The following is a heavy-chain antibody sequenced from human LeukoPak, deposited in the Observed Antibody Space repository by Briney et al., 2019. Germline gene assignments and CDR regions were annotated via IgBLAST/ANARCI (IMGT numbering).Heavy chain of an antibody. J-gene: IGHJ4*02. CDR1: GFTVSSKY. CDR3: ARGLFASGSYYNFFDY. D-gene: IGHD3-10*01. V-gene: IGHV3-66*01. CDR2: IFNGGST. Sequence: QPGGSLRLSCAASGFTVSSKYMSWVRQAPGKGLEWVLVIFNGGSTYYADSVKGRFTISTGNSKNMLYLQMNSLRAEDTAVYCCARGLFASGSYYNFFDYWAQGTLVTVSS.